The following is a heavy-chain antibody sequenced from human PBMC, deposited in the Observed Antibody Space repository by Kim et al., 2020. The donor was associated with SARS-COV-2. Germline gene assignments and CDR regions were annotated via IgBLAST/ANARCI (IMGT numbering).Heavy chain of an antibody. CDR2: ISSSSSYI. CDR1: GFTFSTYS. Sequence: GGSLRLSCAASGFTFSTYSMTWVRQAPGKGLEWVSSISSSSSYIYYGDSVKGRFTISRDNAKNSLYLQMNSLRAEDTAVYYCARDGLYGNAPYYYYVDVWGQGTTVTVSS. D-gene: IGHD3-10*01. CDR3: ARDGLYGNAPYYYYVDV. V-gene: IGHV3-21*01. J-gene: IGHJ6*01.